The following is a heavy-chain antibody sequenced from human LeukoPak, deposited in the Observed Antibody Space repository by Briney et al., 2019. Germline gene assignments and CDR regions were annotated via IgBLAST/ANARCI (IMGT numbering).Heavy chain of an antibody. V-gene: IGHV4-59*12. CDR1: GGSIVSYY. CDR2: IYYSGST. D-gene: IGHD1-26*01. J-gene: IGHJ4*02. Sequence: PSETLSLTCTVSGGSIVSYYWSWIRQPPGKGLEWIGSIYYSGSTYYNPSLRSRVTISVDTSTNQFSLKLSSVTAADTAVYYCARDHSGSPFDYWGQGTLVTVSS. CDR3: ARDHSGSPFDY.